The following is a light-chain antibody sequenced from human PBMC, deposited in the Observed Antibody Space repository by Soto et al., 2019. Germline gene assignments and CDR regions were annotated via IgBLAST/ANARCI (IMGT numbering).Light chain of an antibody. J-gene: IGKJ4*01. V-gene: IGKV3-11*01. CDR1: LSISTY. CDR2: DAS. CDR3: QQRSNWPT. Sequence: DIVLTQSPATLSLSPGERATLSCRASLSISTYLAWYQQKPGQAPRLLIYDASISATGNPTRFSGSGSGTDFTLTISSLEPEDSAFYYCQQRSNWPTFGGGTKVEIK.